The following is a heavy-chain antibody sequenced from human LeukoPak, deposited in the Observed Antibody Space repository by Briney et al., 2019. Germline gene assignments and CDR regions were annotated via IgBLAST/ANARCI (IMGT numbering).Heavy chain of an antibody. Sequence: PGGSLRLSCVASGFRLSDYYMTWIRQAPGKGLEWISYISSSGGSKYYPDSVKGRFTISRDNAKNSLYLQMNSLRAEDTAVYYCARVLSGSWDWFDPWGQGTLVTVSS. J-gene: IGHJ5*02. CDR1: GFRLSDYY. CDR3: ARVLSGSWDWFDP. CDR2: ISSSGGSK. D-gene: IGHD3-22*01. V-gene: IGHV3-11*04.